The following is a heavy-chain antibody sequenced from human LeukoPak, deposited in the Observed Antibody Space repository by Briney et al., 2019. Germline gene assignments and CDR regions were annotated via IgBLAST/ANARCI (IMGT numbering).Heavy chain of an antibody. CDR3: ASYGGNS. CDR2: ISYDGSNK. CDR1: GLTFSSYA. Sequence: GRSLRLSCAASGLTFSSYAMHWVRQAPGKGLEWVAVISYDGSNKYYADSVKGRFTISRDNSKNTLYLQMNSLRAEDTAVYYCASYGGNSWGQGTLVTVSS. D-gene: IGHD4-23*01. J-gene: IGHJ4*02. V-gene: IGHV3-30*04.